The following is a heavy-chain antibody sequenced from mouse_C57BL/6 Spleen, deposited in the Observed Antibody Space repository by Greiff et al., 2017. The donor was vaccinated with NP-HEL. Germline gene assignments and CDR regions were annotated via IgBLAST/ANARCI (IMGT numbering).Heavy chain of an antibody. CDR1: GYTFTDYN. D-gene: IGHD1-1*02. J-gene: IGHJ1*03. Sequence: VQLKESGPELVKPGASVKMSCKASGYTFTDYNMHWVKQSHGKSLEWIGYINPNNGGTSYNQKFKGKATLTVNKSSSTAYMELRSLTSEDSAVYYCARGGAYGHWYFDVWGTGTTVTVSS. V-gene: IGHV1-22*01. CDR2: INPNNGGT. CDR3: ARGGAYGHWYFDV.